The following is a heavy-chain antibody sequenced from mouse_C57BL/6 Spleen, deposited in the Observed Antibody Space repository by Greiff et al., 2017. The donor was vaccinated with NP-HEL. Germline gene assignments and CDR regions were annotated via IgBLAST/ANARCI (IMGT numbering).Heavy chain of an antibody. V-gene: IGHV1-55*01. CDR1: GYTFTSYW. CDR3: ARKEIYYGNYDAMDY. J-gene: IGHJ4*01. Sequence: QVQLKQSGAELVKPGASVKMSCKASGYTFTSYWITWVKQRPGQGLEWIGDIYPGSGSTNYNEKFKSKATLTVDTSSSTAYMQLSSLTSEDSAVYYCARKEIYYGNYDAMDYWGQGTSVTVSS. CDR2: IYPGSGST. D-gene: IGHD2-1*01.